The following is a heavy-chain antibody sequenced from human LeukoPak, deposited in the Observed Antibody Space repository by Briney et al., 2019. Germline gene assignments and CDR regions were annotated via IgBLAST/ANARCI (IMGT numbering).Heavy chain of an antibody. D-gene: IGHD6-25*01. CDR2: ISYDGSNK. CDR1: GFTLSSYG. Sequence: GRSLRLSCAASGFTLSSYGVHWVRQAPGKGLGWVAVISYDGSNKYYADSVKGRFTISKDDSKNTLYLQMNSLRAEDTAVYYCAKLVGSTSNFDYWGQGTLVTVSS. J-gene: IGHJ4*02. V-gene: IGHV3-30*18. CDR3: AKLVGSTSNFDY.